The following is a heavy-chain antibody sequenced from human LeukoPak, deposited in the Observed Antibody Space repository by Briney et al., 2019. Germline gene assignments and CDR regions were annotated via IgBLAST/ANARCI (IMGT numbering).Heavy chain of an antibody. V-gene: IGHV3-21*04. Sequence: GGSLRLSCAASGFTFSSYSMNWVRQAPGKGLEWVSSISSGGTYIYFADSVKGRFTISRDNAKNSLYLQMNSLRAEDTAVYYCVWGSSGYYYASFDYWGQGTLVTVSS. D-gene: IGHD3-22*01. CDR3: VWGSSGYYYASFDY. CDR1: GFTFSSYS. J-gene: IGHJ4*02. CDR2: ISSGGTYI.